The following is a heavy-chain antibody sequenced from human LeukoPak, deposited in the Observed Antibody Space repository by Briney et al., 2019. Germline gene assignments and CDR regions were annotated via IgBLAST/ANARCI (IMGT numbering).Heavy chain of an antibody. CDR3: ARDMAPYYYDSSGYWDDAFDI. V-gene: IGHV3-30-3*01. CDR2: ISYDGSNK. CDR1: GFTFSSYA. D-gene: IGHD3-22*01. Sequence: GGSLRLSCAASGFTFSSYAMHWVRQAPGKGLEWVAVISYDGSNKYYADSVKGRFTISRDNSKNTLYLQMNSLRAEDTAVYYCARDMAPYYYDSSGYWDDAFDIWGQGTMVTVSS. J-gene: IGHJ3*02.